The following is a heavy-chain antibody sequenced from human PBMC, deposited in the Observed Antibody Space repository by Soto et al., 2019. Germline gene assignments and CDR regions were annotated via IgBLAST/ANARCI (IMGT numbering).Heavy chain of an antibody. CDR2: ISGSGGST. D-gene: IGHD2-2*01. Sequence: ELQLLESGGGLVQPGGSLRLSCAASGFIFSSYAMSWVRQAPGQGLEWVSAISGSGGSTYSADSVKGRFTISIDNSKNTLYLQMNSLRAEDTAVYYCAKEKISTSGCNWFDPWGQGTLVTVSS. J-gene: IGHJ5*02. CDR3: AKEKISTSGCNWFDP. CDR1: GFIFSSYA. V-gene: IGHV3-23*01.